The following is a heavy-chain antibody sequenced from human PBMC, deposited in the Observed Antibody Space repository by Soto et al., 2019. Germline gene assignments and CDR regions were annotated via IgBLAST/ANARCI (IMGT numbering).Heavy chain of an antibody. CDR1: GDNFGDYY. Sequence: ASVKVSCKASGDNFGDYYINWVRQAPGQRLEWMGWINPNNGGTKYAQNFQDSVIMTRDTSISTVYMQLSSLTSDDTALYFCAGSLLRGVNWFDPWGQGTLVTGSS. D-gene: IGHD3-10*01. CDR3: AGSLLRGVNWFDP. CDR2: INPNNGGT. J-gene: IGHJ5*02. V-gene: IGHV1-2*02.